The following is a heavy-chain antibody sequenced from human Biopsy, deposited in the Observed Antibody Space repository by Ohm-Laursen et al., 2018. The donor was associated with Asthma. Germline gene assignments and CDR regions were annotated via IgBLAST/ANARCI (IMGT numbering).Heavy chain of an antibody. CDR3: ATPYCYDSSGWGY. CDR1: EFNLNTYT. D-gene: IGHD3-22*01. CDR2: ISYDGKFE. V-gene: IGHV3-30*04. Sequence: SLRLSCAASEFNLNTYTLSWVRQAPGQGLAWLSTISYDGKFEYFADSVKGRFTISRDYSKNTFYLHMRSLRLEDTALYFCATPYCYDSSGWGYWGQGTLVTVSS. J-gene: IGHJ4*02.